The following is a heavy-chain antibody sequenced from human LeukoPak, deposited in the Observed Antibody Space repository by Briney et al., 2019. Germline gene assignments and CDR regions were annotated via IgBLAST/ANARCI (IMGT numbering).Heavy chain of an antibody. Sequence: ASVKVSCKASGYTFTSYDINWVRQATGQGLEWMGWMNPNSGNTGYAQKFQGRVTMTRNTSISTAYMELSSLRSEDTAVYYCARRKWEHTGDVFDIWGQGTMVTVSS. V-gene: IGHV1-8*01. D-gene: IGHD1-26*01. J-gene: IGHJ3*02. CDR1: GYTFTSYD. CDR3: ARRKWEHTGDVFDI. CDR2: MNPNSGNT.